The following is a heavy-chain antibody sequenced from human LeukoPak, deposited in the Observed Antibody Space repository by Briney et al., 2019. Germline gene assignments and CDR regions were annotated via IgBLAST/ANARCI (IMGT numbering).Heavy chain of an antibody. D-gene: IGHD4-23*01. CDR1: GGSISSSSYY. Sequence: SETLSLTCSVSGGSISSSSYYWGRIRQPPGRGPEWFGSMYYSGNTYYNPSLKSRVTISVDTSKNEFSLKLSSVTAADTAVYYCARRRTATVDFDYWGQGTLVTVSS. V-gene: IGHV4-39*01. CDR2: MYYSGNT. CDR3: ARRRTATVDFDY. J-gene: IGHJ4*02.